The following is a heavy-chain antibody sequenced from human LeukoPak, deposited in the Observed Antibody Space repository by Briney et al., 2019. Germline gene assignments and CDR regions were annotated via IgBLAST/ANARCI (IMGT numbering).Heavy chain of an antibody. CDR3: ARQVAVAGPRFDY. CDR1: GYSFTSYW. D-gene: IGHD6-19*01. Sequence: GESLKISCKGSGYSFTSYWIGWVRQMPGKGLEWMGIIYPGDSDTRYSPSFQGQVTISADKSISTAYLQWSSLQASDTALYYCARQVAVAGPRFDYWGQGTLVTVSS. V-gene: IGHV5-51*01. CDR2: IYPGDSDT. J-gene: IGHJ4*02.